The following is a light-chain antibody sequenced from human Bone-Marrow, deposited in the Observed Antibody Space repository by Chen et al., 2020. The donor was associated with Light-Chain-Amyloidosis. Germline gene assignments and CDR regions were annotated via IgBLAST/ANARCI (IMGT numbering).Light chain of an antibody. CDR1: QSVSNK. CDR2: HAS. J-gene: IGKJ5*01. CDR3: QHYNNWPFI. Sequence: EIVMTQSPDTLSVSPGERVTLSCRSSQSVSNKLAWYQQKPGQAPRLLLLHASARANGIPDRFSGSGSGTEFTLTINSLQSEDFAVYHCQHYNNWPFIFGQGTRLEIK. V-gene: IGKV3-15*01.